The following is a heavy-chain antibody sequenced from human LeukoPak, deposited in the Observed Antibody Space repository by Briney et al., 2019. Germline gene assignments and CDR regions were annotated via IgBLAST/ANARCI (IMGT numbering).Heavy chain of an antibody. D-gene: IGHD3-10*01. CDR2: IIPIIGTA. J-gene: IGHJ6*03. CDR1: GGTFSSYA. Sequence: SVKVSCKASGGTFSSYAISWVRQAPGQGLEWMGGIIPIIGTANYAQKFQGRVTITTDESTSTAYMELSSLRSEDTAVYYCARRASSGSHGYYYYYYMDVWGKGTTVTVSS. V-gene: IGHV1-69*05. CDR3: ARRASSGSHGYYYYYYMDV.